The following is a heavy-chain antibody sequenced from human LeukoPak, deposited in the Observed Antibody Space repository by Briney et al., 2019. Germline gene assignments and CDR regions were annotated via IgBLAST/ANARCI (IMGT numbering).Heavy chain of an antibody. V-gene: IGHV1-18*03. J-gene: IGHJ4*02. D-gene: IGHD2-2*01. CDR2: ISAYNGNT. CDR1: GYTLTNYG. Sequence: ASVKVSCKASGYTLTNYGISWVRQAPGQGLEWMGWISAYNGNTDYVQKLQGRVTMTTDTSTNTAYMELRSLRSDDMAVYYCARVGGYCSSTSCHDYWGQGTLVTVSS. CDR3: ARVGGYCSSTSCHDY.